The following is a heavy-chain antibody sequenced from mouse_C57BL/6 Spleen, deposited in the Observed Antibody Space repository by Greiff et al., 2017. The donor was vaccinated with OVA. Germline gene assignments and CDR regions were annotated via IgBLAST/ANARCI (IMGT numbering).Heavy chain of an antibody. J-gene: IGHJ1*03. CDR3: ARIYYGSSYGYWYFDV. V-gene: IGHV8-8*01. CDR2: IWWDDDK. CDR1: GFSLSTFGMG. Sequence: QVTLKESGPGILQPSQTLSLTCSFSGFSLSTFGMGVGWIRQPSGKGLEWLAHIWWDDDKYYNPALKSRLTISKDTSKNQVFLKIANVDTADTATYYCARIYYGSSYGYWYFDVWGTGTTVTVSS. D-gene: IGHD1-1*01.